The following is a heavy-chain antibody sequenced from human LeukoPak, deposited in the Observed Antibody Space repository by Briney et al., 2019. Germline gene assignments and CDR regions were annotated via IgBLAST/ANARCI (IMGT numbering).Heavy chain of an antibody. CDR2: IKPHSGDT. CDR1: GYTFTGFY. D-gene: IGHD6-19*01. Sequence: ASVKVSCKASGYTFTGFYIHWVRQAPGQGPEWMGWIKPHSGDTKYTQKFQGRVTMTRDTSINTAYMELSRLTSDDTAVYYCARDNGMTSGWYAGRIDYCYGMDVWGQGTTVTVSS. CDR3: ARDNGMTSGWYAGRIDYCYGMDV. V-gene: IGHV1-2*02. J-gene: IGHJ6*02.